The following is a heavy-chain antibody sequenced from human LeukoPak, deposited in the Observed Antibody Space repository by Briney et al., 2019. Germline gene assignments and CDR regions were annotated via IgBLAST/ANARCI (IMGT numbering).Heavy chain of an antibody. CDR1: GFTFSSYS. Sequence: KSGGSLRLSCAASGFTFSSYSMTWVRQAPGKGLEWVSSISISSYVYYADSVKGRFTISRDSAKNSLYLQMNSLRAEDTAVYYCARQYDVLSGYFLLDYWGQGTLVTVSS. V-gene: IGHV3-21*01. CDR2: ISISSYV. D-gene: IGHD3-3*01. CDR3: ARQYDVLSGYFLLDY. J-gene: IGHJ4*02.